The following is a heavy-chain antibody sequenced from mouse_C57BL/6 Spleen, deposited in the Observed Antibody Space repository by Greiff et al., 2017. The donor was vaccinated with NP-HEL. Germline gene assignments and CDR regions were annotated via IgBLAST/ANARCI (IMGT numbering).Heavy chain of an antibody. J-gene: IGHJ2*01. D-gene: IGHD3-3*01. V-gene: IGHV1-69*01. CDR2: IDPSDSYT. Sequence: QVQLQQPGAELVMPGASVKLSCKASGYTFTSYWMHWVKQRPGQGLEWIGEIDPSDSYTNYNQKLKGKSTLTVDKSSSTAYMQLSSLSSENSAVYYCARRGAGEAEYFDYWGQGTTLTVSS. CDR3: ARRGAGEAEYFDY. CDR1: GYTFTSYW.